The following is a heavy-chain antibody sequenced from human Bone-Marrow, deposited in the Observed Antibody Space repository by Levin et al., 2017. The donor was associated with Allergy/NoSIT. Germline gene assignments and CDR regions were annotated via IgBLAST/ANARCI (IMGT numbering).Heavy chain of an antibody. V-gene: IGHV1-18*01. Sequence: ASVKVSCKASGYTFTSYGISWVRQAPGQGLEWMGWISAYNGNTNYAQKLQGRVTMTTDTSTSTAYMELRSLRSDDTAVYYCARDQQTNYDYVWGSYRSFDYWGQGTLVTVSS. CDR2: ISAYNGNT. CDR1: GYTFTSYG. D-gene: IGHD3-16*02. CDR3: ARDQQTNYDYVWGSYRSFDY. J-gene: IGHJ4*02.